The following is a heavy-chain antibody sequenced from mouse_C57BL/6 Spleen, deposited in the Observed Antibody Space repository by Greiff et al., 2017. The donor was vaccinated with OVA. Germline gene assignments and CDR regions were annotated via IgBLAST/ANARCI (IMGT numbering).Heavy chain of an antibody. CDR2: IHPNSGST. CDR1: GYTFTSYW. D-gene: IGHD2-5*01. CDR3: ARWEDYSNLFAY. V-gene: IGHV1-64*01. Sequence: QVQLQQPGAELVKPGASVKLSCKASGYTFTSYWMHWVKQRPGQGLEWIGMIHPNSGSTNYNEKFKSKATLTVDKSSSTAYMQLSSLTSEDSAVYYCARWEDYSNLFAYWGQGTLVTVSA. J-gene: IGHJ3*01.